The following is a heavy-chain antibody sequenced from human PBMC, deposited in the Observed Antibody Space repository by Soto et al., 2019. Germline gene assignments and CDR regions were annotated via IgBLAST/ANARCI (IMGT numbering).Heavy chain of an antibody. Sequence: QLQLQESGPGLVKPSETLSLSCTVSGDSVISDHYYWAWVRQPPGKGLELIGNVNYRGNNYQNPSLKSRVTITVDTSSNPVSLKLTSVTAADTSVYYCARQGGNKFDYWGQGTLVTVSS. D-gene: IGHD3-16*01. CDR1: GDSVISDHYY. J-gene: IGHJ4*02. V-gene: IGHV4-39*01. CDR2: VNYRGNN. CDR3: ARQGGNKFDY.